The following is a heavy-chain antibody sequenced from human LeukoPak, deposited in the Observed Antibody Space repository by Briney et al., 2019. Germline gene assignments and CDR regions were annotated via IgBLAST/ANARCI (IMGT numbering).Heavy chain of an antibody. CDR3: ARVRYQPSPFDY. J-gene: IGHJ4*02. D-gene: IGHD2-2*01. CDR2: ISAYNGNT. CDR1: GYTFTSYG. Sequence: GASVKVSCKASGYTFTSYGISWVRQAPGQGLEWMGWISAYNGNTNYAQKLQGRVTMTTDTSTSTAYMELSRLRSDDTAVYYCARVRYQPSPFDYWGQGTLVTVSS. V-gene: IGHV1-18*01.